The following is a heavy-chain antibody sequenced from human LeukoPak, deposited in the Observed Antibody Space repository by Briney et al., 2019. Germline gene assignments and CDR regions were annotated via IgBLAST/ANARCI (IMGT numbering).Heavy chain of an antibody. CDR3: ARDYAEYTYYYDSSGQGFDY. D-gene: IGHD3-22*01. V-gene: IGHV3-11*01. CDR1: GLTFSDYY. CDR2: ISSSGNTI. J-gene: IGHJ4*02. Sequence: GGSLRLSCAASGLTFSDYYMSWIRQAPGKGLEWVSYISSSGNTIYYADSVKGRFTISRDNAKNSLYLQMNSLRAEDTAVYYCARDYAEYTYYYDSSGQGFDYWGQGTLVTVSS.